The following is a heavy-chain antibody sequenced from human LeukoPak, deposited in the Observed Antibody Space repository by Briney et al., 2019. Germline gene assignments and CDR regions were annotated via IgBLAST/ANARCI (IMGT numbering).Heavy chain of an antibody. CDR2: IYYSGST. Sequence: SETLSLTCTVSGGSISSSSYYWGWIRQPPGKGLEWIGSIYYSGSTYYNPSLKSRVTISVDTSKNQFSLKLSSVTAADTAVYYGVRHFTTPPGDSYGYLVGSFDPWGQGTLVTVSS. J-gene: IGHJ5*02. CDR1: GGSISSSSYY. CDR3: VRHFTTPPGDSYGYLVGSFDP. D-gene: IGHD5-18*01. V-gene: IGHV4-39*01.